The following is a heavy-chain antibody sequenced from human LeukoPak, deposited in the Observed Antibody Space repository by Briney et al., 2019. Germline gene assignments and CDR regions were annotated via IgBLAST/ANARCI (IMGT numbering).Heavy chain of an antibody. V-gene: IGHV1-2*02. D-gene: IGHD2-2*01. CDR3: TGGTSSDWGTQLVY. J-gene: IGHJ4*02. CDR1: GYTFTGYY. CDR2: INPNSGGT. Sequence: GASVKVSCKASGYTFTGYYMHWVRQAPGQGLEWMGWINPNSGGTNYAQKFQGRVTMTRDTSISTAYMELSRLRSDDTAVYYCTGGTSSDWGTQLVYWGQGTLVTVSS.